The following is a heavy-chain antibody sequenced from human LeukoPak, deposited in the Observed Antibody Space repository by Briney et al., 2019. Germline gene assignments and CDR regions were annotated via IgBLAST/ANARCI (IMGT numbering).Heavy chain of an antibody. V-gene: IGHV5-51*01. D-gene: IGHD5-18*01. J-gene: IGHJ4*02. CDR2: IYPGDSDT. CDR3: ARLETTQTTAMFDY. CDR1: GYIFTTYW. Sequence: GESLKISCKGSGYIFTTYWIGWVRQMPGKGLEWMGIIYPGDSDTRYSPSFQGQVTISADKSISTAYLQWSSLKASDTAMYYCARLETTQTTAMFDYWGQGTLVTVSS.